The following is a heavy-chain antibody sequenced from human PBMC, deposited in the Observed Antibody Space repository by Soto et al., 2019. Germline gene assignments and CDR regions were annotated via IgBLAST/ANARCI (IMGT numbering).Heavy chain of an antibody. CDR1: GGSISSGGFY. D-gene: IGHD2-15*01. V-gene: IGHV4-31*03. CDR3: AREALLQYYFDY. CDR2: IYYSGST. Sequence: QVKLQESGPGLVKPSQTLSLTCTVSGGSISSGGFYWSWIRQHPGKGLEWIGYIYYSGSTYYNQSLKSRVTITVDTSKNQFYLQLSSETVADTAVYYSAREALLQYYFDYRGQGTLVTVS. J-gene: IGHJ4*02.